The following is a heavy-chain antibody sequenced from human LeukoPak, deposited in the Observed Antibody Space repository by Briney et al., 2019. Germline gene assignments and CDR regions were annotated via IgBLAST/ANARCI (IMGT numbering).Heavy chain of an antibody. Sequence: GESLKISCQGSGYNFTSYWIGWVRQMPGKGPEWMAIIYPGDSETRYSPPFQDQVTISADKSISTAYLQWSFLKASDTAMYYCVRPEDDGSRHFDYWGQGTLVTVSS. D-gene: IGHD4-23*01. CDR1: GYNFTSYW. CDR2: IYPGDSET. J-gene: IGHJ4*02. V-gene: IGHV5-51*01. CDR3: VRPEDDGSRHFDY.